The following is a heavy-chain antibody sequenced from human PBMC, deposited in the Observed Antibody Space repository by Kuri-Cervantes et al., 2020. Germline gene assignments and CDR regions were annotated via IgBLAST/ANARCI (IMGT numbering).Heavy chain of an antibody. J-gene: IGHJ4*02. CDR2: IVVGSGNT. Sequence: SVKVSCKASGFTFTSSSVQWVRQARGQRLEWIGWIVVGSGNTNYAQKFQERVTITRDMSTSTAYMELSSLRSEDTAVYYCAARSMVRGVINKNYFDYWGQGTLVTVSS. CDR1: GFTFTSSS. D-gene: IGHD3-10*01. CDR3: AARSMVRGVINKNYFDY. V-gene: IGHV1-58*01.